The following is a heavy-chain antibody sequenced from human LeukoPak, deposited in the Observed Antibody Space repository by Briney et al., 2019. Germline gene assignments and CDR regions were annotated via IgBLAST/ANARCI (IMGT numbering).Heavy chain of an antibody. CDR2: INPSDSST. J-gene: IGHJ4*02. D-gene: IGHD3-22*01. CDR1: GYSFTSYG. Sequence: ASVKVSCKAFGYSFTSYGIHWVRQAPGQGLEWMGIINPSDSSTTYAQNFQGRATMTGDTSTDTVYMELSSLRSEDTAVYYCARDYYDNSGYYHGGHWGQGTLVTVSS. V-gene: IGHV1-46*01. CDR3: ARDYYDNSGYYHGGH.